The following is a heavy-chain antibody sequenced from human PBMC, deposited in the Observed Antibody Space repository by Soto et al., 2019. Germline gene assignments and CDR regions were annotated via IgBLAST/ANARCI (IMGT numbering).Heavy chain of an antibody. CDR3: ARHPERIAEIGWFDP. D-gene: IGHD6-13*01. V-gene: IGHV3-48*01. CDR1: GFSFSSYS. J-gene: IGHJ5*02. CDR2: ISSSSSTI. Sequence: PGGSLRLSCAASGFSFSSYSMNWVRQAPGKGLEWVSYISSSSSTIYYADYVKGRFTISRDNAKNSLYLQMNSLRAEDTALYYCARHPERIAEIGWFDPWGQGTLVTVSS.